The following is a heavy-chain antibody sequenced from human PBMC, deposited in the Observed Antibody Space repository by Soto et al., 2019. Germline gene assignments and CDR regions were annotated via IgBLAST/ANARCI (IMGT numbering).Heavy chain of an antibody. J-gene: IGHJ4*02. CDR1: GFTFSSYG. V-gene: IGHV3-30*03. CDR3: ARLRTKLSDIDGDDLDY. Sequence: GGSLRLSCAASGFTFSSYGMHWVRQAPGKGLEWVAVVSYDGSKKYYADSVKGRFTISRDNAKNTLYLQMNSLRAEDTAVYYCARLRTKLSDIDGDDLDYWGQRTLVIGSS. CDR2: VSYDGSKK. D-gene: IGHD1-7*01.